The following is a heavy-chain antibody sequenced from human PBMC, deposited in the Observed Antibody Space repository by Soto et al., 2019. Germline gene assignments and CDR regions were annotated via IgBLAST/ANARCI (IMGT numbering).Heavy chain of an antibody. V-gene: IGHV3-21*01. CDR2: ISSGSAYI. J-gene: IGHJ5*02. CDR1: TFSSYS. Sequence: EVQLVESGGGLVQPGESLRLSCTFTFSSYSLNWVRQAPGKGLEWVSSISSGSAYIKYADSVKGRFTISRDNANNLLYLQMRSLMVDDSAVYYGTRDEGVSYDNWFNPWGQGTLVTVSS. D-gene: IGHD1-26*01. CDR3: TRDEGVSYDNWFNP.